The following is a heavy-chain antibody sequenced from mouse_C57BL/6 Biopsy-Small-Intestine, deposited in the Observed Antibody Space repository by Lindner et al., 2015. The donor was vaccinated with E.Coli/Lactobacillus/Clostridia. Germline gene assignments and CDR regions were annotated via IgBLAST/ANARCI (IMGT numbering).Heavy chain of an antibody. CDR2: IIPIFGTA. J-gene: IGHJ1*01. CDR1: GGTFSSYA. Sequence: SVKVSCKASGGTFSSYAISWVRQAPGQGLEWMGGIIPIFGTANYAQKFQGRVMITADESTSTAYMELSSLRSEDTAVYYCARAYRGYSSGWYYYYGMDVWGQGTTVTVSS. CDR3: ARAYRGYSSGWYYYYGMDV. V-gene: IGHV1-81*01. D-gene: IGHD1-1*01.